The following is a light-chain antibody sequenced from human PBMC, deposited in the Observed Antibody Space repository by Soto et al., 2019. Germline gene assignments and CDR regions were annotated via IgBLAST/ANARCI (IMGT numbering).Light chain of an antibody. J-gene: IGKJ5*01. V-gene: IGKV3-11*01. CDR1: QSVSSY. CDR2: DAS. Sequence: EIVLTQSPATLSVSPGQRATLSCRASQSVSSYLAWYQQKPGQAPRLLIYDASDRATGIPGRFSGSGSGTDFTLTISSLEPEDFAVYYCQQHSNWPPITFGQGTRLEI. CDR3: QQHSNWPPIT.